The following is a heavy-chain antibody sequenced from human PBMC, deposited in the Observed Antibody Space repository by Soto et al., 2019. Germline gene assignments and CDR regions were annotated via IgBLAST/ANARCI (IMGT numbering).Heavy chain of an antibody. CDR2: IWYDGSNK. V-gene: IGHV3-33*01. CDR3: AIEKHDYIWGSYRYLDY. J-gene: IGHJ4*02. Sequence: QVQLVESGGGVVQPGRSLRLSCAASGFTFSSYGMHWVRQAPGKGLEWVAVIWYDGSNKYYADSVKGRFTISRDNSKNTLYLQMNSLRAEDTAVYYCAIEKHDYIWGSYRYLDYWGQGTLVTVSS. D-gene: IGHD3-16*02. CDR1: GFTFSSYG.